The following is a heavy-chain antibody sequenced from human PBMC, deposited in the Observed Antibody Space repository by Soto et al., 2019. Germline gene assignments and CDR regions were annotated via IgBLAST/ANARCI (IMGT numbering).Heavy chain of an antibody. Sequence: QVQLQQSGPGLVKPSQTVSLTCVISGDSVSSNNAAWNWIRQSPSRGLEWLGRTYYRSRWYNEYAASMKSRIIINPDTSKNQFSLQLNSVTPEDTAVYYCARTLGYFDYWGQGTLVTVSS. D-gene: IGHD3-16*01. CDR3: ARTLGYFDY. CDR2: TYYRSRWYN. V-gene: IGHV6-1*01. CDR1: GDSVSSNNAA. J-gene: IGHJ4*02.